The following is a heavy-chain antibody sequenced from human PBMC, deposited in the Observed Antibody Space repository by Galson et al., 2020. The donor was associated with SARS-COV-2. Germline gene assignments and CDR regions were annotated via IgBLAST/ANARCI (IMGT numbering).Heavy chain of an antibody. V-gene: IGHV3-23*01. CDR3: AKVGTAMEYWDD. J-gene: IGHJ4*02. CDR2: IIGSGGTT. D-gene: IGHD5-18*01. CDR1: GFTFRSYA. Sequence: GRSLRLSCAASGFTFRSYAMSWVRQAPGKGLEWVSAIIGSGGTTYYADSVKARFTISRDNSRNTLYLQMNSLRAEDTAVYYCAKVGTAMEYWDDGGQGSLVTSSS.